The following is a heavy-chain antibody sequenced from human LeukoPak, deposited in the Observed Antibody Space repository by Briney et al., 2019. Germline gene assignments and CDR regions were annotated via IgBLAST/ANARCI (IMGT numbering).Heavy chain of an antibody. CDR2: ISGSGGTT. Sequence: GGSLRLSCAASGFTFSSYAMSWVRQAPGKGLEWVSGISGSGGTTSYADSVKGRFTISRDNSKNSLYLQMNSLRAEDTAVYYCARDYDFWSGYYKRGNAFDIWGQGTMVTVSS. CDR1: GFTFSSYA. CDR3: ARDYDFWSGYYKRGNAFDI. V-gene: IGHV3-23*01. J-gene: IGHJ3*02. D-gene: IGHD3-3*01.